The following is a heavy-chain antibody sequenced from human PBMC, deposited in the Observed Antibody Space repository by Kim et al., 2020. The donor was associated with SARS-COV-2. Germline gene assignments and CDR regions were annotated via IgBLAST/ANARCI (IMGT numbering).Heavy chain of an antibody. J-gene: IGHJ4*02. CDR3: AKDLEVVPAAMSDY. CDR2: ISGSGGNT. V-gene: IGHV3-23*01. Sequence: GGSLRLSCAASGFTFSSYAMSWVRQAPGKGLEWLSAISGSGGNTYYAYSVKGRFTISRDNSKNTLYLQMNSLRAEDTAVYYCAKDLEVVPAAMSDYWGQGTLVTVSS. CDR1: GFTFSSYA. D-gene: IGHD2-2*01.